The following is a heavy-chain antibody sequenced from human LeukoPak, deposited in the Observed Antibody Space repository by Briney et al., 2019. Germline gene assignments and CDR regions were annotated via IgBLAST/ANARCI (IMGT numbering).Heavy chain of an antibody. CDR2: ISAGNGNT. V-gene: IGHV1-3*01. CDR1: GYTFTSYA. D-gene: IGHD7-27*01. J-gene: IGHJ4*02. CDR3: ARGPRNWGFDY. Sequence: ASVKVSCKASGYTFTSYAIHWVRQAPGQRLEWMGWISAGNGNTKYSQNFQGRVTFISNTSATTAFMELSSLRSEDTAVYYCARGPRNWGFDYLGQGTLVTVSS.